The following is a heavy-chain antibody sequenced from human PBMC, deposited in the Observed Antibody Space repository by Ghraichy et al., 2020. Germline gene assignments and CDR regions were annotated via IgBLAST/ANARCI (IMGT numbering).Heavy chain of an antibody. CDR1: GFTVSSSY. Sequence: GGSLRLSCVASGFTVSSSYMSWVRQALGKGLEWVSVFYSGGSTYYADSVKGRFTISRDNSKNTVYLQMNSLRAEDTAVYYCARGIATTGTFFDYWGQGTLVTVSS. J-gene: IGHJ4*02. V-gene: IGHV3-53*01. CDR2: FYSGGST. CDR3: ARGIATTGTFFDY. D-gene: IGHD6-13*01.